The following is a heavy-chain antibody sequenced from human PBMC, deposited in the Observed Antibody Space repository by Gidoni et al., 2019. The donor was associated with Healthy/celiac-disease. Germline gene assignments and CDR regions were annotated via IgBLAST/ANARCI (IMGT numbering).Heavy chain of an antibody. D-gene: IGHD4-17*01. V-gene: IGHV3-74*01. CDR2: INSDGSST. J-gene: IGHJ4*02. CDR3: ARSVYGGFDY. Sequence: EVQLVESGGGLVQPGGSLRLSCAASGFTCSSYWMHWVRQAPVKGLLWVSRINSDGSSTNYADSLKGRFTISRDNAKNTLYLQMNSLRAEDTAVYYCARSVYGGFDYWGQGTLVTVSS. CDR1: GFTCSSYW.